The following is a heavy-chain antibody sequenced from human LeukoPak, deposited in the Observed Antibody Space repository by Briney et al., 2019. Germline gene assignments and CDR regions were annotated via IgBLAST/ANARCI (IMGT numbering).Heavy chain of an antibody. Sequence: PGESLRLSCAASGFTFSSYAVHWVRQAPGKGLEWVAVISYDGSNKYYADSVKGRFTISRDNSKNTLYLQMNSLRAEDTAVYYCARTAVALDYWGQGTLVTVSS. J-gene: IGHJ4*02. D-gene: IGHD6-19*01. V-gene: IGHV3-30-3*01. CDR2: ISYDGSNK. CDR1: GFTFSSYA. CDR3: ARTAVALDY.